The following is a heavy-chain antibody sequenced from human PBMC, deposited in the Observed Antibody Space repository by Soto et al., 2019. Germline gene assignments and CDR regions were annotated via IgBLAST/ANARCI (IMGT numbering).Heavy chain of an antibody. V-gene: IGHV3-30*18. D-gene: IGHD2-15*01. CDR2: VSHDGTLY. CDR1: GFIYSSCA. J-gene: IGHJ4*02. CDR3: VKDRSDTWSFDY. Sequence: QVQLVESGGGVVQPGRSLRLSCSASGFIYSSCAMHWVRQGPGKGLEWLAVVSHDGTLYPYADSVKGRFTISRDNSRKMIYLQMNRLRPDDTAVYYCVKDRSDTWSFDYWGQGTLVTVSS.